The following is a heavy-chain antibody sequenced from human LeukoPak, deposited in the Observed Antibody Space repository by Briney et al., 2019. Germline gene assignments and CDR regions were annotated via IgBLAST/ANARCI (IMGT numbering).Heavy chain of an antibody. V-gene: IGHV1-2*02. J-gene: IGHJ4*02. CDR3: ARQGAVAGSLDF. CDR1: GYTLTGYY. Sequence: ASVKVSCKASGYTLTGYYMHWVRQAPGQGLEWMGRINPNSGGTNYAQKFQGRVTMTRDTSISTAYMELSRLRSDDTAVYYCARQGAVAGSLDFWGQGTLVTVSS. D-gene: IGHD6-19*01. CDR2: INPNSGGT.